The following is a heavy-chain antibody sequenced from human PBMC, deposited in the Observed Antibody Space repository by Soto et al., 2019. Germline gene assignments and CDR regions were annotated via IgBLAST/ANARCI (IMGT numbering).Heavy chain of an antibody. CDR2: IGGRGDST. D-gene: IGHD2-8*01. V-gene: IGHV3-23*01. Sequence: GGSLRLSCAASGFTFNNYAMTWGRQAPGQGLEWVSAIGGRGDSTYYADSVKGRFTISRDNSKNTLYLQMNSLRVEDTAVYYCAKGERYCTSGVCYRDYWGQGTLVTVSS. J-gene: IGHJ4*02. CDR3: AKGERYCTSGVCYRDY. CDR1: GFTFNNYA.